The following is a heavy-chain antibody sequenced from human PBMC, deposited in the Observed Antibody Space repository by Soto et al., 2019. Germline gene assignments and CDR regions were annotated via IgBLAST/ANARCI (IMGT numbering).Heavy chain of an antibody. CDR3: ARTTHEEPTFDY. D-gene: IGHD1-26*01. CDR2: VTGYDGNA. CDR1: GYTFTNFG. J-gene: IGHJ4*02. Sequence: QVQLVQSGAEVKKPGASVKVSCKASGYTFTNFGISWVRQAPGQGLEWMGWVTGYDGNANYVQRFQGRVTMTTDTSTNTAYMDLGRLNSDDTAVYYCARTTHEEPTFDYWGQGTLVTVSS. V-gene: IGHV1-18*01.